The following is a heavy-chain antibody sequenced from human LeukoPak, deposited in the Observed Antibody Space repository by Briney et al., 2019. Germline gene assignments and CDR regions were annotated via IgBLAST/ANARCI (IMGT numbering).Heavy chain of an antibody. CDR1: GGTFSSYA. V-gene: IGHV1-69*04. D-gene: IGHD3-16*02. J-gene: IGHJ4*02. Sequence: GASVKVSCKASGGTFSSYAISWVRQAPGQGLEWMGRIIPILGIANYAQKFQGRVTITADKSTSTAYMELSSLRSGDTAVYYCASPYYDYVWGSYRSKGWFDYWGQGTLVTVSS. CDR3: ASPYYDYVWGSYRSKGWFDY. CDR2: IIPILGIA.